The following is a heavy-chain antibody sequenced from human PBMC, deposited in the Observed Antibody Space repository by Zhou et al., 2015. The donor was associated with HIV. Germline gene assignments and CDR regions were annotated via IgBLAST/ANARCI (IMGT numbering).Heavy chain of an antibody. CDR1: GFVFSSYG. V-gene: IGHV3-33*01. Sequence: QVQLVESGGGVVQPGRSLRLSCAASGFVFSSYGMHWVRQAPGKGLECVAVIWYDASSKYYADSVKGRFTISRDNSKNTVNLQMDGLRVEDTAIYYCARVKSYYYESSGVYGVDVWGQGTTVSVSS. CDR3: ARVKSYYYESSGVYGVDV. CDR2: IWYDASSK. D-gene: IGHD3-22*01. J-gene: IGHJ6*02.